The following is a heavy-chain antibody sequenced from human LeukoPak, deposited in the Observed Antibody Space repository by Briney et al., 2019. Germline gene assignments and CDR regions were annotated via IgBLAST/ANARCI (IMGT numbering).Heavy chain of an antibody. D-gene: IGHD3-9*01. CDR3: ARDRITISGLDY. CDR2: ISYDGSNK. V-gene: IGHV3-30-3*01. Sequence: PGGSLRLSCAASGFTFSSYVMPWVRQAPGKELEWVAVISYDGSNKYYADSVKGRFTISRDNYKNTLYLQMNSLRAEDTAVYYCARDRITISGLDYWGQGTLVTVSS. J-gene: IGHJ4*02. CDR1: GFTFSSYV.